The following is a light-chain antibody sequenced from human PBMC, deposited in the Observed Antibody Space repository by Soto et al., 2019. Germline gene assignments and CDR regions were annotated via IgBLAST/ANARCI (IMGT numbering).Light chain of an antibody. J-gene: IGLJ3*02. CDR1: SSNIGAGYD. CDR2: GNN. V-gene: IGLV1-40*01. Sequence: QSVLTQPPSVSGAPGQRVTISCSGTSSNIGAGYDVHWYHQLPGPAPKLLIFGNNNRPSGVPARFSASRSGTSASLAITGLQAEDEADYYCQSFDTSLRGSVFGGGTKLTVL. CDR3: QSFDTSLRGSV.